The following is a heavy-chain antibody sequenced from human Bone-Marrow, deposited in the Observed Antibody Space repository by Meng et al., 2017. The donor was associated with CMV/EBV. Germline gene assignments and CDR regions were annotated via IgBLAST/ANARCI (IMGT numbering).Heavy chain of an antibody. J-gene: IGHJ4*02. Sequence: CKAFGYTFSAYAIHWVRQAPGERFEWMGWINADNGDTQYSQKVQGRVIITRDRSESTSYMALNNLRPDDTAIYYCVKDRGGTGDFDFWGQGTLVTVSS. D-gene: IGHD2-8*02. CDR1: GYTFSAYA. CDR3: VKDRGGTGDFDF. CDR2: INADNGDT. V-gene: IGHV1-3*01.